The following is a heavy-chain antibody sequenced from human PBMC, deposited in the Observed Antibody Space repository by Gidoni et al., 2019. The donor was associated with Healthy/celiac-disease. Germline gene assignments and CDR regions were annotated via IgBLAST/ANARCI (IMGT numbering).Heavy chain of an antibody. CDR1: GGTFSSYA. D-gene: IGHD5-12*01. J-gene: IGHJ4*02. V-gene: IGHV1-69*04. Sequence: QVQLVQSGAEVKKPGSSVKVSCKASGGTFSSYAISWVRQAPGQGLEWMGRIIPILGIANYAQKFQGRVTITADKSTSTAYMELSSLRSEDTAVYYCARSAERDGYKNGKIGWGQGTLVTVSS. CDR2: IIPILGIA. CDR3: ARSAERDGYKNGKIG.